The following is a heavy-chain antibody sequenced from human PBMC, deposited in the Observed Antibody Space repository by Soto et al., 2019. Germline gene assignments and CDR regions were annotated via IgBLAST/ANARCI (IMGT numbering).Heavy chain of an antibody. CDR3: ASQGLYYYGLDV. CDR1: GFPFSTYW. J-gene: IGHJ6*02. V-gene: IGHV3-74*01. CDR2: INNDGSTT. Sequence: GGSLRLSCAASGFPFSTYWMHWVRQAPGKGPVWVSRINNDGSTTRYADSVKGRFTTSRDNAKNTLYLQMNSLRAEDTAVYYCASQGLYYYGLDVWGQGTTVTVS.